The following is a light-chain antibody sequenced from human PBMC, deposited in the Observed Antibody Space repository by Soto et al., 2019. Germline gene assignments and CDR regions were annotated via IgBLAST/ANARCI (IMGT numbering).Light chain of an antibody. Sequence: DIQMTQSPSSVSASVGDRVTITCRASQGVSTWLAWYQQKPGKAPNLLIYTASSLQSGVPSRFSGSGSGTDFTLTINGLQPEDFATYYCQQYDNLPLYTFGQGTKLEIK. CDR2: TAS. CDR1: QGVSTW. J-gene: IGKJ2*01. V-gene: IGKV1-12*01. CDR3: QQYDNLPLYT.